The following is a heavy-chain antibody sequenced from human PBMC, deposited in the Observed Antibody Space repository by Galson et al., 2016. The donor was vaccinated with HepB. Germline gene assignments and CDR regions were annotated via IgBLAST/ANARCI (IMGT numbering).Heavy chain of an antibody. CDR3: AEDGGTWGYYYGDWNLDL. CDR1: GFTFRDST. CDR2: ITGSGVSS. J-gene: IGHJ2*01. V-gene: IGHV3-23*01. D-gene: IGHD3-22*01. Sequence: SLRLSCAASGFTFRDSTMTWVRQAPGKGLEWVSTITGSGVSSYYADSVKGRFTISRDNSKNNVYLQMNSLRADDTAVYYCAEDGGTWGYYYGDWNLDLWGRGTLVTVSS.